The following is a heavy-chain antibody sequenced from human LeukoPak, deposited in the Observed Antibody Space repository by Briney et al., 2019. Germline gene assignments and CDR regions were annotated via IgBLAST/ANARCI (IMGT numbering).Heavy chain of an antibody. V-gene: IGHV4-59*08. CDR3: ARHGKGGSYYYAFEI. CDR1: GTSVSDYF. Sequence: SETLSLTCAVSGTSVSDYFWGWIRQPPGKGLEWIGHIYSVGGPTCSPSLKSRVSMSVDTSKNQFSLELSSVTAADTAVFYCARHGKGGSYYYAFEIWGQGTMVTVSS. CDR2: IYSVGGP. J-gene: IGHJ3*02. D-gene: IGHD1-26*01.